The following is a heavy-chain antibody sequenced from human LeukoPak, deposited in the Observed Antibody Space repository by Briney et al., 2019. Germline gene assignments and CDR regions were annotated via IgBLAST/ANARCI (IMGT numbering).Heavy chain of an antibody. D-gene: IGHD6-13*01. J-gene: IGHJ4*02. CDR3: ARSLAAAGTVY. CDR2: INWNVGST. V-gene: IGHV3-20*04. Sequence: PGGSLRLSCAPSGFTSDDDGMSWVRQAPGEGLEWVSGINWNVGSTDYADTVKRRVTLSRDTAKNSLYLQINSLRAHGTPLYYSARSLAAAGTVYWGQGTLVTVSS. CDR1: GFTSDDDG.